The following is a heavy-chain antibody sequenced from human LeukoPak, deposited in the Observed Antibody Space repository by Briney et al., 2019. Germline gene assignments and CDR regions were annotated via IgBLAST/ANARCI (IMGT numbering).Heavy chain of an antibody. CDR1: GFTFSSYA. V-gene: IGHV3-23*01. Sequence: GGSLRLSCAASGFTFSSYAMSWVRQAPGKGLGWVSTISGSGGSTYYADSVKGRFTISRDNSKNTLYLQMNSLRAEDTAVYYCAKKKDGVTTFVDYWGQGTLVTVSS. CDR3: AKKKDGVTTFVDY. D-gene: IGHD3-16*01. J-gene: IGHJ4*02. CDR2: ISGSGGST.